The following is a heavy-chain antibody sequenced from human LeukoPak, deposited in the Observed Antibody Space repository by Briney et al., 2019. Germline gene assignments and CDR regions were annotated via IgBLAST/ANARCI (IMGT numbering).Heavy chain of an antibody. CDR2: IYSGSTT. Sequence: PWGSLRLYCAAYGFTVSSNYMNWLRKAPGKGLEWVSLIYSGSTTNYADSEKSRFTIYRDNSKNTLYLQMNSLRVEDTAVYYCAKGSRPGSSGDPNLDHWGQGTLVTVSS. CDR3: AKGSRPGSSGDPNLDH. J-gene: IGHJ4*02. D-gene: IGHD2-15*01. V-gene: IGHV3-53*01. CDR1: GFTVSSNY.